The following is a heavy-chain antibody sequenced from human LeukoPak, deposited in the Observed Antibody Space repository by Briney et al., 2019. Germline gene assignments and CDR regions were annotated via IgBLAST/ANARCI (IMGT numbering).Heavy chain of an antibody. CDR2: IRSKAYGGTT. CDR3: TRDFRDYYDSSGYFDY. J-gene: IGHJ4*02. CDR1: GFTFGDYA. V-gene: IGHV3-49*04. D-gene: IGHD3-22*01. Sequence: GGSLRLSCTASGFTFGDYAMSWVRQAPGKGLEWVGFIRSKAYGGTTEYAASVKGRFTISRDDSESIAYLQMNSLKTEDTAVYYCTRDFRDYYDSSGYFDYWGQGTLVTVSS.